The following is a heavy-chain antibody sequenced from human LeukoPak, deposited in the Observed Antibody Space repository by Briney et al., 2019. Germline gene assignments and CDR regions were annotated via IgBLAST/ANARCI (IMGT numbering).Heavy chain of an antibody. Sequence: GGSLRLSCAASGFTFSSHAMSWVRQAPGKGLEWVSAISGSGGSTYYADSVKGRFTISRDNSRNTLCLQMNSLRAEDTAVYYCAKGPDRNYYFDYWGQGTLVTVSS. J-gene: IGHJ4*02. CDR1: GFTFSSHA. CDR2: ISGSGGST. D-gene: IGHD3-22*01. CDR3: AKGPDRNYYFDY. V-gene: IGHV3-23*01.